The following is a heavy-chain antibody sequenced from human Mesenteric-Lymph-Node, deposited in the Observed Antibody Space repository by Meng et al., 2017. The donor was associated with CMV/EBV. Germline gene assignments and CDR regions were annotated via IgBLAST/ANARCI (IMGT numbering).Heavy chain of an antibody. D-gene: IGHD1-26*01. CDR2: ISSSANTR. CDR1: GFSFSSYE. V-gene: IGHV3-48*03. J-gene: IGHJ6*02. CDR3: ASPYRYSGGKLSYYPFTMDV. Sequence: GESLKISCVASGFSFSSYEMSWVRQAPGKGLESIAYISSSANTRSYADSVKGRFSVSRDNVENSLYLEMDSLRAEDTAVYYCASPYRYSGGKLSYYPFTMDVWGRGTTVTVSS.